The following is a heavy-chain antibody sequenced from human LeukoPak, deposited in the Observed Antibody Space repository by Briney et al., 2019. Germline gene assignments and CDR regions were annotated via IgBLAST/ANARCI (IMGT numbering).Heavy chain of an antibody. J-gene: IGHJ6*02. CDR3: TRDRQGPKLYEMHV. D-gene: IGHD3-10*01. CDR1: GFTFSTHW. CDR2: IRQDGSAK. Sequence: GGFLRLSCAASGFTFSTHWMSWVRQAPGKGLEWVANIRQDGSAKYYLDSVKGRFTISRDNAKNSLYLQMNSLRAEDTAVYSCTRDRQGPKLYEMHVWGQGTTVTVSS. V-gene: IGHV3-7*01.